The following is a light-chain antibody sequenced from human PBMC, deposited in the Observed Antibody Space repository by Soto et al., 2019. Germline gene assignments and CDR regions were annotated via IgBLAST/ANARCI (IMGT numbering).Light chain of an antibody. V-gene: IGKV3-20*01. CDR3: QQYGSSPWT. CDR1: QLVSSNF. J-gene: IGKJ1*01. CDR2: AAS. Sequence: EILLTQSPGPLSFSPGERATLSCRASQLVSSNFLACYQQKPDPAPRLLIYAASNRATGTPGRFSGSGSAADFTLTISGLEPEDEAVSYCQQYGSSPWTFGQGTKVEVK.